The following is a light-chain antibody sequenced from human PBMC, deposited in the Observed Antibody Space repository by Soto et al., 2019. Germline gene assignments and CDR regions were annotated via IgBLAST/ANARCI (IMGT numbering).Light chain of an antibody. V-gene: IGKV3-15*01. Sequence: TVMTQSPVTLSVSLGEIATLSCSSSQSVSIHLAWYQQKPGQAPRLLIYDTSTRATGIPARFSGSGSGTEFTLTISSLQSEDFAVYYCQQYSNWPPITFGQGTRLEIK. CDR2: DTS. J-gene: IGKJ5*01. CDR1: QSVSIH. CDR3: QQYSNWPPIT.